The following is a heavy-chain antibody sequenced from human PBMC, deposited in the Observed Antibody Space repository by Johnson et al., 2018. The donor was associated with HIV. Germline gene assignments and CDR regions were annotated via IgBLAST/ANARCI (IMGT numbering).Heavy chain of an antibody. J-gene: IGHJ3*02. V-gene: IGHV3-7*01. CDR3: AREYYYDSSGTPVFDI. D-gene: IGHD3-22*01. CDR2: IKQDGSEK. CDR1: GFTFSSYW. Sequence: MQLVESGGGLVKPGGSLRLSCAASGFTFSSYWMSWVRQAPGKGLEWVANIKQDGSEKYYVDSVKGLFTISRDNAKNSLYLQMNSLRAEDTAVYYCAREYYYDSSGTPVFDIWGQGTMVTVSS.